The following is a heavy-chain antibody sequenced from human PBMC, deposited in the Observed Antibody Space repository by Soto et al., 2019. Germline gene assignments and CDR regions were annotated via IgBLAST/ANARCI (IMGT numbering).Heavy chain of an antibody. J-gene: IGHJ4*02. CDR2: IIPIFGTA. D-gene: IGHD2-2*01. Sequence: SVKVSCKASGGTFSSYAISWVRQAPGQGLEWMGGIIPIFGTANYAQKFQGRVTITADESTSTAYMELSSLRSDDTAVYYCARERYCSSTSCYAFFDYWGQGTLVTVSS. CDR1: GGTFSSYA. V-gene: IGHV1-69*13. CDR3: ARERYCSSTSCYAFFDY.